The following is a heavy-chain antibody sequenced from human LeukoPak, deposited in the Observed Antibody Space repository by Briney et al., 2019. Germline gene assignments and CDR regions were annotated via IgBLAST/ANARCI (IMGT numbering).Heavy chain of an antibody. J-gene: IGHJ4*02. Sequence: PSETLSLTCTVSGGSISRSSYYWGWIRQPPGKGLEWIGSIYYSGSTYYNPSLKSRVTISVDTSMNQFSLKLRSVTAADTAVYYCARLIVAAPAMDYWGQGTLVTVSS. D-gene: IGHD5-12*01. CDR1: GGSISRSSYY. V-gene: IGHV4-39*01. CDR3: ARLIVAAPAMDY. CDR2: IYYSGST.